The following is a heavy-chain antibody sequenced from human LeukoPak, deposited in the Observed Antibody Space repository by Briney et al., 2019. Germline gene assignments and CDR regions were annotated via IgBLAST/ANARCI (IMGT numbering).Heavy chain of an antibody. CDR1: GFSLSTSGMC. CDR2: IDWDDDK. J-gene: IGHJ4*02. Sequence: SGPALVKPTQTLTLTCTFSGFSLSTSGMCVSWIRQPPGKALEWLASIDWDDDKYYSTSLKTRLTISKDTSKNQVVLIMTNMDPVDTATYYCARQVYYYDSSGYIFDYWGQGTLVTVSS. V-gene: IGHV2-70*11. CDR3: ARQVYYYDSSGYIFDY. D-gene: IGHD3-22*01.